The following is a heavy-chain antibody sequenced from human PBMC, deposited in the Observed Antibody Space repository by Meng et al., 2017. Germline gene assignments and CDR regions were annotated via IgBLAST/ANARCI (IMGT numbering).Heavy chain of an antibody. Sequence: HLHDSGPGLLKPSETLSLTCTVAGGSISSRSSYWGWIRQAPGKGLEWVSAISGSGGSTYYADSVKGRFTISRDNSKNTLYLQMNSLRAEDTAVYYCAKDLTAAAGSWGQGTLVTVSS. V-gene: IGHV3-23*01. J-gene: IGHJ4*02. D-gene: IGHD6-13*01. CDR3: AKDLTAAAGS. CDR2: ISGSGGST. CDR1: GGSISSRSSY.